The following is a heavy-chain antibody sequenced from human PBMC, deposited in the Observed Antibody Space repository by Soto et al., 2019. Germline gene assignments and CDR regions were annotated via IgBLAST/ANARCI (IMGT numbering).Heavy chain of an antibody. CDR3: ARAGAATLSDY. J-gene: IGHJ4*02. CDR1: GGSISSGGYY. CDR2: IYYSGST. V-gene: IGHV4-39*07. D-gene: IGHD2-15*01. Sequence: PSETLSLTCTVSGGSISSGGYYWGWLRQPPGKGLEWIGYIYYSGSTNYNPSLKSRVTISVDTSKNQFSLKLSSVTAADTAVYYCARAGAATLSDYWGQGTLVTVSS.